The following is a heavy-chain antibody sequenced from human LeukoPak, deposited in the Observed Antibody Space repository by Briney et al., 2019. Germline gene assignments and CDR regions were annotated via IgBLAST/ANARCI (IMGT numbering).Heavy chain of an antibody. V-gene: IGHV4-30-2*01. J-gene: IGHJ3*02. CDR2: IYQSGSA. CDR3: ARITDRTIFGEIMHGFDI. CDR1: GASVSSIGYS. Sequence: SQTLSLTCGVSGASVSSIGYSWSWIRQPPGRGLEWIGYIYQSGSASYNPSLQSRVTISIDKSKNQFSLKLNSVTAADTAVYYCARITDRTIFGEIMHGFDIWGQGTPVTVSS. D-gene: IGHD3-3*01.